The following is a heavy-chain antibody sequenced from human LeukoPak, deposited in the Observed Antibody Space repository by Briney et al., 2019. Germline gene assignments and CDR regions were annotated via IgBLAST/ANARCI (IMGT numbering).Heavy chain of an antibody. CDR3: AREIIIRDKSYFDS. CDR2: ISSSSSTI. Sequence: GGSLRLSCAASGFTFSSYSMNWVRQAPGKGLEWVSYISSSSSTIYHADSVKGRFTISRDNAKNSLYLQMNSLRAEDTALYYCAREIIIRDKSYFDSWGQGTLVTVSS. V-gene: IGHV3-48*01. CDR1: GFTFSSYS. D-gene: IGHD2-21*01. J-gene: IGHJ4*02.